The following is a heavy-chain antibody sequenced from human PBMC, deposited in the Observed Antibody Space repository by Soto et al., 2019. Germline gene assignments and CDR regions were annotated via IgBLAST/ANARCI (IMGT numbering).Heavy chain of an antibody. Sequence: EVQLVESGGGVVQPGGSLRLSCAASGFTFSTYDMHWVRQATGKGLEWVSAIGAADDPYYSGSVKGRFTISRENAKSSLSLQMNSLRVGDTAVYYCARVYSGQLPRRADYYYAMDVWGPGTTVTVSS. V-gene: IGHV3-13*05. CDR3: ARVYSGQLPRRADYYYAMDV. D-gene: IGHD2-2*01. J-gene: IGHJ6*02. CDR2: IGAADDP. CDR1: GFTFSTYD.